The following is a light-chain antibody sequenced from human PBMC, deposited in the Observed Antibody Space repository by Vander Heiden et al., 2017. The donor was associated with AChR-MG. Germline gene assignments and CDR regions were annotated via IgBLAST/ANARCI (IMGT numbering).Light chain of an antibody. CDR3: GTWDNSLTAGV. V-gene: IGLV1-51*01. J-gene: IGLJ1*01. CDR2: DND. Sequence: QSVLTQPPSVSAAPGQRVTISCSGSSSNIGNNYVSWYQQLPGTAPKLLIYDNDKRPSGISDRFSGSKSGASATLGIAGLQTGDEADYYCGTWDNSLTAGVFGTGTKVTVL. CDR1: SSNIGNNY.